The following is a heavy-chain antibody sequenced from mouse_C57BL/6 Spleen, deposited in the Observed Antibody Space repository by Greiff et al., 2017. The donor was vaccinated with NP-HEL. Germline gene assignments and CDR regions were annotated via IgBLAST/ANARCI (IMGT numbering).Heavy chain of an antibody. J-gene: IGHJ2*01. Sequence: VQLQQPGAELVKPGASVKLSCKASGYTFTSYWMHWVKQRPGQGLEWIGMIHPNSGSTNYNEKFKSKATLTVDKSSSTAYMQLSSLTSEDSAVYYCASGYGSSLYYFDYWGQGTTLTVSS. V-gene: IGHV1-64*01. D-gene: IGHD1-1*01. CDR1: GYTFTSYW. CDR2: IHPNSGST. CDR3: ASGYGSSLYYFDY.